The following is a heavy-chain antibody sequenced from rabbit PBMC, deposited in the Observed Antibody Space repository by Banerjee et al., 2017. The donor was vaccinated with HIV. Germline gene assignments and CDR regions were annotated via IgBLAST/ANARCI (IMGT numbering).Heavy chain of an antibody. CDR1: GFSFSNKYV. J-gene: IGHJ3*01. Sequence: QEQLEESGGGLVQPEGSLILTCTASGFSFSNKYVMCWVRQAPGKGLEWIACINTSSGNTVYATWAKGRFTISKTSWTTVTLQMTSLTAADTATYFCARGSDDSSRGLDLWGPGTLVTV. D-gene: IGHD1-1*01. CDR2: INTSSGNT. CDR3: ARGSDDSSRGLDL. V-gene: IGHV1S45*01.